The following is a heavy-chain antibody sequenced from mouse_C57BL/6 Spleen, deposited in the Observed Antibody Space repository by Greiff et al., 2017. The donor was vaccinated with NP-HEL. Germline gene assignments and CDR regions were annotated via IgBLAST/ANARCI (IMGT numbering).Heavy chain of an antibody. Sequence: QVQLQQPGAELVKPGASVKMSCKASGYTFTSYWITWVKQRPGQGLEWIGDIYPGSGSTNYNEKFKSKATLTVDTSSSTAYMQLSSLTSEDSAVYYCARGEVVAPYFDYWGQGTTLTVSS. CDR3: ARGEVVAPYFDY. D-gene: IGHD1-1*01. CDR2: IYPGSGST. J-gene: IGHJ2*01. V-gene: IGHV1-55*01. CDR1: GYTFTSYW.